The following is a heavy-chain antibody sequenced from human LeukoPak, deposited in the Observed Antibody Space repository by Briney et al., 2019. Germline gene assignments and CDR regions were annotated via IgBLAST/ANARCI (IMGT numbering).Heavy chain of an antibody. Sequence: SQTLSLTCAISGDSVSSNSAAWDWIRQSPSRGLEWLGRTYYRSKWYNDYAVSVKSRITINPDTSKNQFSLQLNSVTAADTAVYYCARTCDIVVVPAATEYYYYYMDVWGKGTTVTVSS. D-gene: IGHD2-2*01. CDR1: GDSVSSNSAA. CDR3: ARTCDIVVVPAATEYYYYYMDV. CDR2: TYYRSKWYN. J-gene: IGHJ6*03. V-gene: IGHV6-1*01.